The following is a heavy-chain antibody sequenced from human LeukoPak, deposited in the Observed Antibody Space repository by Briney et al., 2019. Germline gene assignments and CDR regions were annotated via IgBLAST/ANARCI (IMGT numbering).Heavy chain of an antibody. CDR1: GFTFSSYA. Sequence: GGSLRLSCAASGFTFSSYAMSWVRQAPGKGLEWVSSICDNGGSTNSADSEKGRFTISRDNSKNTLYLQMNSLRAEDTAVYYCAREFGLITSHWGQGTLVTVSS. CDR2: ICDNGGST. D-gene: IGHD3/OR15-3a*01. CDR3: AREFGLITSH. J-gene: IGHJ1*01. V-gene: IGHV3-23*01.